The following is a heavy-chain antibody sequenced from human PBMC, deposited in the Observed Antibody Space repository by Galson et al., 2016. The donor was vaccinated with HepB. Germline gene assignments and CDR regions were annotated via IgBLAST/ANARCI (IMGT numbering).Heavy chain of an antibody. D-gene: IGHD3-10*01. CDR3: AHRRTSADYGSGKDHYFDY. J-gene: IGHJ4*02. CDR2: IYWNDDK. CDR1: GFSLSSSGVG. Sequence: PALVKPTQTLTLTCTFSGFSLSSSGVGVGWIRQSPGKALEWLALIYWNDDKRYSPSLKSGLTITKDTSKNQVVLTLTNMGPVDTATYYCAHRRTSADYGSGKDHYFDYWGQGTLVTVSS. V-gene: IGHV2-5*01.